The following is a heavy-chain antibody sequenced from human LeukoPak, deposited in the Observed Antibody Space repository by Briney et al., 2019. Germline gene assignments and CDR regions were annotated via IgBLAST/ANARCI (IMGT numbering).Heavy chain of an antibody. V-gene: IGHV3-21*01. Sequence: GGSLRLSCAASGFTFSSYSMNWVRQAPGKGLEWVSSISSSSSYIYYADSVKGRFTISRDNAKNSLYLQMNSLRAEDTAVYYCANYDSSGPTDYWGQGTLVTVSS. J-gene: IGHJ4*02. CDR1: GFTFSSYS. CDR3: ANYDSSGPTDY. D-gene: IGHD3-22*01. CDR2: ISSSSSYI.